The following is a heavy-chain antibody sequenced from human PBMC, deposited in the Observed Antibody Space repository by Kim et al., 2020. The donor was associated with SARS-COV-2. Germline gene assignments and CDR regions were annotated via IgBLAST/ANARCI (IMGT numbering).Heavy chain of an antibody. J-gene: IGHJ4*02. CDR3: ARDSVRHFDY. Sequence: SNDEADHVKSRITLHPDTDKTQFSLQLSSVTPEDTAVYYCARDSVRHFDYWGQGTLVTVSS. V-gene: IGHV6-1*01. D-gene: IGHD6-6*01. CDR2: SN.